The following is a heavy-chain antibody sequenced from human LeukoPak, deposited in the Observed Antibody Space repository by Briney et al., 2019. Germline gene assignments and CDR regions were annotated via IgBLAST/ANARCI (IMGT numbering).Heavy chain of an antibody. D-gene: IGHD3-22*01. CDR2: ISTYNGNT. CDR1: GYTFTSYG. V-gene: IGHV1-18*01. J-gene: IGHJ5*02. CDR3: AIAKESYDSSGLEWLDP. Sequence: ASVKVSCKASGYTFTSYGITWVRQAPGQGLEWMGWISTYNGNTNYAQQLQGRVTMTTDTSTSTAYMEVRSLRSDDTAVYYCAIAKESYDSSGLEWLDPWGQGTLVTVSS.